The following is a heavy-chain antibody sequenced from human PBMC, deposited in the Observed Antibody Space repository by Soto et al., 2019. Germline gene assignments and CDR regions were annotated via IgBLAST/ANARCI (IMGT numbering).Heavy chain of an antibody. CDR2: IYYSGST. CDR1: GGSISSSSYY. D-gene: IGHD3-3*01. CDR3: ASTKTSGGRDKLRFLEWLYPGWFDP. J-gene: IGHJ5*02. V-gene: IGHV4-39*01. Sequence: TSETLSLTCTVSGGSISSSSYYWGWIRQPPGKGLEWIGSIYYSGSTYYNPSLKSRVTISVDTSKNQFSLKLSSVTAADTAVYYCASTKTSGGRDKLRFLEWLYPGWFDPWGQGTLVTVSS.